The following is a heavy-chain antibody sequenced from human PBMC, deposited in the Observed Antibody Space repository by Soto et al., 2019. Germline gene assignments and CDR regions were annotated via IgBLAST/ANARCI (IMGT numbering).Heavy chain of an antibody. CDR1: GFTFDDYA. CDR2: ISWNSGSI. D-gene: IGHD2-2*01. Sequence: GGSLRLSCGASGFTFDDYAMHWVRQAPGKGLEWVSGISWNSGSIGYADSVKGRFTISRDNAKNSLYLQMNSLRAEDTALYYCAKAKYGYCSSTSCYYGHWFDPWGQGTLVTVS. CDR3: AKAKYGYCSSTSCYYGHWFDP. V-gene: IGHV3-9*01. J-gene: IGHJ5*02.